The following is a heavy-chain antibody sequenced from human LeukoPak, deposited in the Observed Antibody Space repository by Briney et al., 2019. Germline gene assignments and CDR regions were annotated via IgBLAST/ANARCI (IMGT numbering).Heavy chain of an antibody. CDR1: GFTFSSYA. J-gene: IGHJ5*02. CDR3: AKASYYDYVWGSYRPNWFDP. Sequence: GGSLRLSCAASGFTFSSYAMSWVRQAPGKGLEWVSAISGSGGSTYYADSVKGRFTISRDNSKNTLYLQMNSLGAEDTAVYYCAKASYYDYVWGSYRPNWFDPWGQGTLVTVSS. CDR2: ISGSGGST. V-gene: IGHV3-23*01. D-gene: IGHD3-16*02.